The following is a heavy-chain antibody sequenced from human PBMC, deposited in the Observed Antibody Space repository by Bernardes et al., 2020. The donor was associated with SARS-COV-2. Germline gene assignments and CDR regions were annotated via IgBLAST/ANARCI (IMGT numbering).Heavy chain of an antibody. V-gene: IGHV1-24*01. D-gene: IGHD3-3*01. J-gene: IGHJ5*02. CDR2: FDPEDGET. CDR3: ATGPIFGVVNWFDP. Sequence: ASVNVSCKVSGYTLTELSMHWVRQAPGKGLEWMGGFDPEDGETIYAQKFQGRVTMTEDTSTDTAYMELSSLRSEDTAVYYCATGPIFGVVNWFDPWGQGTLVTVSS. CDR1: GYTLTELS.